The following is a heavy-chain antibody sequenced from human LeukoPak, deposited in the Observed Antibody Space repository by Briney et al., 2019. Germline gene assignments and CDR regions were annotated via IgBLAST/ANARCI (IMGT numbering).Heavy chain of an antibody. Sequence: GGYLRLSCAASGFTFSSYSMNWVRQAPGKGLEWVSSISNSSSYIYYADSVKGRFTISRDNAKNSLYLQMNSLRAEDTAVYYCAREGRGLLWFGADAFDIWGQGTMVTVSS. CDR3: AREGRGLLWFGADAFDI. J-gene: IGHJ3*02. D-gene: IGHD3-10*01. V-gene: IGHV3-21*01. CDR1: GFTFSSYS. CDR2: ISNSSSYI.